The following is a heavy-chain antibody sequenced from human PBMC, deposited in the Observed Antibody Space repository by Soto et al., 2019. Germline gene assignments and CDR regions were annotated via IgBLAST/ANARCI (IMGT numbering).Heavy chain of an antibody. CDR2: IYNSGST. V-gene: IGHV4-59*04. J-gene: IGHJ3*02. Sequence: SETLSLTCSVSGDAIINDYCIWTRQPPGKGLEWIGFIYNSGSTYYNSSLKSRVAISVDRSKNHFFLNLTSVTAADTAVYYCATYRKFFQIWGQGTKVTVSS. CDR3: ATYRKFFQI. CDR1: GDAIINDY.